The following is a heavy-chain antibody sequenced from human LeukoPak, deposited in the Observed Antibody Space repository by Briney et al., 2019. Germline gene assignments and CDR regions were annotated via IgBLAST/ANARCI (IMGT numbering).Heavy chain of an antibody. Sequence: PSETLSLTCTVSGDSISSYYWSWIRQPPGKGLEWIGHIYYSGSTNYNPSLKSRVTISVDTSKNQFSLKLSSVTAADTAVYYCARQTDVMVRGVIFDYWGQGTLVTVSS. CDR3: ARQTDVMVRGVIFDY. D-gene: IGHD3-10*01. CDR1: GDSISSYY. V-gene: IGHV4-59*08. CDR2: IYYSGST. J-gene: IGHJ4*02.